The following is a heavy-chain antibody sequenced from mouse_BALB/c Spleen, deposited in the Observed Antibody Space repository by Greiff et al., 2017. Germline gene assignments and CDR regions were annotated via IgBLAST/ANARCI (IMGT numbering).Heavy chain of an antibody. CDR3: ARFYYGYEGDWYFDV. D-gene: IGHD2-2*01. CDR2: ILPGSGST. V-gene: IGHV1-9*01. Sequence: QVQLQQSGAELMKPGASVKISCKATGYTFSSYWIEWVKQRPGHGLEWIGEILPGSGSTNYNEKFKGKATFTADTSSNTAYMQLSSLTSEDSAVYYCARFYYGYEGDWYFDVWGAGTTVTVSS. J-gene: IGHJ1*01. CDR1: GYTFSSYW.